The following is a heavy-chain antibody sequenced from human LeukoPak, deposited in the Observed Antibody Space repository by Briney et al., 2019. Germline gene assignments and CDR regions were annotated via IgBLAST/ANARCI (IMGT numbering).Heavy chain of an antibody. Sequence: GGSLRLSCAASGFTFSNAWMSWLRQATAKGLEGVGRFKSKTDGGTTDYAAPVKGRFTISRDDSKNTLYLQMNSLKTEDTAVYYCTTGYCSRTSCYYFDYWGQGTLVTVSS. CDR1: GFTFSNAW. J-gene: IGHJ4*02. V-gene: IGHV3-15*01. CDR2: FKSKTDGGTT. D-gene: IGHD2-2*01. CDR3: TTGYCSRTSCYYFDY.